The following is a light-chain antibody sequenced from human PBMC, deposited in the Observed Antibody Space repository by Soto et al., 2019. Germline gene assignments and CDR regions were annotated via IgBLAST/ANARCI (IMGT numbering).Light chain of an antibody. Sequence: QAVVTQEPSLTVSPGGTITLTCGSSTGDVTSGHYPYWFQQRPGQAPRTLISDTTNKHSWTPARFSGSLLGGKAALTLSGAQPEDEAEYYCLLSYTGARVFGGGTKVTVL. CDR3: LLSYTGARV. CDR2: DTT. CDR1: TGDVTSGHY. J-gene: IGLJ2*01. V-gene: IGLV7-46*01.